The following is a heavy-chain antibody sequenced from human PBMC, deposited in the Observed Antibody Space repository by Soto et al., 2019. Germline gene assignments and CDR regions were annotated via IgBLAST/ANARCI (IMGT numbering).Heavy chain of an antibody. Sequence: GASVKVSCKASGGTFSSYAIGWVRQAPGQGLEWMGGIIPIFGTANYAQKFQGRVTITADESTSTAYMELSSLRSEDTAVYYCATRITIFGVVITGIDYWGQGTLVTVS. V-gene: IGHV1-69*13. CDR3: ATRITIFGVVITGIDY. D-gene: IGHD3-3*01. J-gene: IGHJ4*02. CDR2: IIPIFGTA. CDR1: GGTFSSYA.